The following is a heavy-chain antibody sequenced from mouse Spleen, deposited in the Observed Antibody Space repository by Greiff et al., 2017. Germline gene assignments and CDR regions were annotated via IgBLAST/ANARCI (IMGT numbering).Heavy chain of an antibody. CDR1: GYTFTSYW. CDR3: ARGLSHWYFDV. J-gene: IGHJ1*01. Sequence: VQLQQPGAELVMPGASVKLSCKASGYTFTSYWMHWVKQRPGQGLEWIGEIDPSDSYTNYNQKFKGKATLTVDKSSSTAYMQLSSLTSEDSAVYYCARGLSHWYFDVWGAGTTVTVSS. V-gene: IGHV1-69*01. D-gene: IGHD1-1*02. CDR2: IDPSDSYT.